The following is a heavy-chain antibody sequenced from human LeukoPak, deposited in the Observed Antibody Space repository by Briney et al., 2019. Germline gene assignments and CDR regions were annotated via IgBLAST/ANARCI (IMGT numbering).Heavy chain of an antibody. D-gene: IGHD4-17*01. Sequence: ASVKVSCKASGYTFTSYGISWVRQAPGQGPEWMGWISGYNGKTNYAQKFQGRVTMTTDTSTSTGYMELRTLRSDDTAVYSCARDDYGDYVSYFQHWGQGTLVIVPS. V-gene: IGHV1-18*01. CDR2: ISGYNGKT. J-gene: IGHJ1*01. CDR1: GYTFTSYG. CDR3: ARDDYGDYVSYFQH.